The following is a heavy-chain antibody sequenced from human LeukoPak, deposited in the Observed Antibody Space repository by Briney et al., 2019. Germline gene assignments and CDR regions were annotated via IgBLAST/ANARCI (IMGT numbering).Heavy chain of an antibody. V-gene: IGHV5-51*01. CDR3: ARAYILTGYPDY. Sequence: GESLKISRKGSGYIFTSYWIGWVRQLPGKGLEWMGIIYPGDSDTRYSPSFQGQVTISADKSISTAYLQWSSLKASDTAMYYCARAYILTGYPDYWGQGTLVTVSS. D-gene: IGHD3-9*01. CDR1: GYIFTSYW. CDR2: IYPGDSDT. J-gene: IGHJ4*02.